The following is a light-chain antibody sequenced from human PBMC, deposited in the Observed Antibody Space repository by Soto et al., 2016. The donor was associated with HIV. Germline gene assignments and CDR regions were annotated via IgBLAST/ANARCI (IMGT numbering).Light chain of an antibody. J-gene: IGLJ3*02. CDR3: QSADSSGTYWV. CDR2: KDI. Sequence: SYELTQPPSVSVSPGQSARITCSGDALPKRDTYWYQQKPGLAPLLVINKDIERPSGIPERFPGSSSGTTVTLTISGVEAEDEADYYCQSADSSGTYWVFGGGTKLTVL. CDR1: ALPKRD. V-gene: IGLV3-25*03.